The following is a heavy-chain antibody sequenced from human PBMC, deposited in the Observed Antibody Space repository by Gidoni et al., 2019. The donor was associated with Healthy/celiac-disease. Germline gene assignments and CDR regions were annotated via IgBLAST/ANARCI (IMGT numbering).Heavy chain of an antibody. V-gene: IGHV1-69*06. CDR1: GGTFSSYA. Sequence: QVQLVQSGAEVKKPGSSVTVSCKASGGTFSSYAISWVRQAPGQGLEWMGGIIPIFGTANYAQKFQGRVTITADKSTSTAYMELSSLRSEYTAVYYCARDAHYYGSGSYNYYYYYMDVWGKETTVTVSS. CDR2: IIPIFGTA. J-gene: IGHJ6*03. CDR3: ARDAHYYGSGSYNYYYYYMDV. D-gene: IGHD3-10*01.